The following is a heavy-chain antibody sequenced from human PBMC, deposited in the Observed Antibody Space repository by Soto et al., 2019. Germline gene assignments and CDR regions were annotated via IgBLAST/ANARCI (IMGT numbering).Heavy chain of an antibody. V-gene: IGHV6-1*01. CDR1: GDSVSSNSAA. CDR2: TYYRSKWYN. D-gene: IGHD6-19*01. Sequence: PSQTLSLTCAISGDSVSSNSAAWNWIRQSPSRGLEWLGRTYYRSKWYNDYAVSVKSRITINPDTSKNQFSLQPNSVTPEDTAVYYCASDPIQTGYSSGWRFDPWGQGTLVTVSS. J-gene: IGHJ5*02. CDR3: ASDPIQTGYSSGWRFDP.